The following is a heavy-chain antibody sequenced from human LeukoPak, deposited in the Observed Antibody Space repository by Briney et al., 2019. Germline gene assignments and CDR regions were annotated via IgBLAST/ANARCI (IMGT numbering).Heavy chain of an antibody. CDR1: GFTFSSYS. CDR2: ISSSSSYI. V-gene: IGHV3-21*01. CDR3: ARDRGVDTAPAYYYYGMDV. D-gene: IGHD5-18*01. J-gene: IGHJ6*02. Sequence: GGSLRLSCAASGFTFSSYSMNWVRQAPGKGLEWVSSISSSSSYIYYADSVKGRFTISRDNAKNSLYLQMNSLRAEDTAVYYCARDRGVDTAPAYYYYGMDVWGQGTTVTVSS.